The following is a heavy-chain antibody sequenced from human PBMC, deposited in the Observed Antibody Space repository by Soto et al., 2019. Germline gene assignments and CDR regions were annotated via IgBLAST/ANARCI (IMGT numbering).Heavy chain of an antibody. CDR3: AKVIVLGAATLEY. CDR2: ISGSTGTT. J-gene: IGHJ4*02. Sequence: EQVLESGGGLVQPGGSLRLSCEASGFMFNHYAMAWVRQTPGKGLEWVSVISGSTGTTYYADSVKGRFTISRDNSKNTADLQMNSLRVEDSALYSCAKVIVLGAATLEYWGPGTRVTFSS. CDR1: GFMFNHYA. D-gene: IGHD2-15*01. V-gene: IGHV3-23*01.